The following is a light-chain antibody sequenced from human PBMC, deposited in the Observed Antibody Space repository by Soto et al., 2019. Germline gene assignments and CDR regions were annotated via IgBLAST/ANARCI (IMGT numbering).Light chain of an antibody. V-gene: IGLV2-14*01. CDR3: SSFTTSSTLVV. J-gene: IGLJ2*01. Sequence: QSVLTQPASVSGSPGQSITISCTGTSSDIGGYNFVSWCQHHPGKAPKLMIYEVNNRPSGVSSRFSGSKSGNTASLTISGLQTEDEADYYCSSFTTSSTLVVFGGGTK. CDR1: SSDIGGYNF. CDR2: EVN.